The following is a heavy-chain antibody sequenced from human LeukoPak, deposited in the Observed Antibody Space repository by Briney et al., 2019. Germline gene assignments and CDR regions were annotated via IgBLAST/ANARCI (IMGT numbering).Heavy chain of an antibody. CDR3: ARDILYDSSGYYLDS. Sequence: GGSLRLSCAASGFTFDDYGMSWVRQAPGKGLEWVSDINWNGGNTGYAESVKGRFTISRDNAKNSLFLRMNNLRAEDTALYYCARDILYDSSGYYLDSWGQGTLVTVSS. J-gene: IGHJ5*01. CDR2: INWNGGNT. CDR1: GFTFDDYG. D-gene: IGHD3-22*01. V-gene: IGHV3-20*04.